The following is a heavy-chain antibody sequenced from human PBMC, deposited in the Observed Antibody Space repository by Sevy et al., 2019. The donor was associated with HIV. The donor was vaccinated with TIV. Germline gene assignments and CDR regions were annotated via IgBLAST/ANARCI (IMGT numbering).Heavy chain of an antibody. CDR3: ASERITIFGVVIPNWFDP. Sequence: GGSLRLSCAASGFTFSSYWMSWVRQAPGKGLEWVANIKQDGSEKYYVDSVKGGFTIARDNAKNSLYLQMNSLRAEDTAVYYCASERITIFGVVIPNWFDPWGQATLVTVSS. CDR1: GFTFSSYW. J-gene: IGHJ5*02. CDR2: IKQDGSEK. D-gene: IGHD3-3*01. V-gene: IGHV3-7*01.